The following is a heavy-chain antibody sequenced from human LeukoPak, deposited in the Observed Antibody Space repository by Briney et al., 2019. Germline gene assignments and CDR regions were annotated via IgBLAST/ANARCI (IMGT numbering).Heavy chain of an antibody. CDR2: INWNGGST. D-gene: IGHD4-23*01. CDR3: ARDDYGGNSVSDY. CDR1: GFTFDDYG. V-gene: IGHV3-20*04. Sequence: PGGSLRLSCAAAGFTFDDYGMSWVRHAPGKGLEWVSGINWNGGSTGYADSVKGRFTISRDNAKNSLYLQMNSLRAEDTALYYCARDDYGGNSVSDYWGQGTLVTVSS. J-gene: IGHJ4*02.